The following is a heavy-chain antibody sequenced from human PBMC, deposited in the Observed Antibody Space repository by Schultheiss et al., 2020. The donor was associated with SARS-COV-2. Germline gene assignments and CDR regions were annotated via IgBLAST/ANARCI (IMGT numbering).Heavy chain of an antibody. CDR3: ARSGSYYYINV. D-gene: IGHD3-10*01. CDR2: IYHSGST. J-gene: IGHJ6*03. Sequence: SETLSLTCAVSGYSISSGYYWGWIRQPPGKGLEWIGSIYHSGSTYYNPSLKSRVTISVDTSKNQVSLNLTSVTATDTAVYYCARSGSYYYINVWGKGTTVTVSS. V-gene: IGHV4-38-2*01. CDR1: GYSISSGYY.